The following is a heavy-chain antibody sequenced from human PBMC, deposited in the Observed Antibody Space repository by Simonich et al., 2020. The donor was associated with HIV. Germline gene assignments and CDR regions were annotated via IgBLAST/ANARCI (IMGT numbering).Heavy chain of an antibody. Sequence: QVQLQQWGAGLLKPSETLSLTCAVYGGSFRGYYWSWIRQPPGKGLEWIGEINHCGRTNYNPSLKSRVTISVDKSKNQFSLKLSSVTAADTAVYYCARRHPTTVTTPYFDYWGQGTLVTVSS. CDR3: ARRHPTTVTTPYFDY. CDR1: GGSFRGYY. CDR2: INHCGRT. V-gene: IGHV4-34*01. D-gene: IGHD4-17*01. J-gene: IGHJ4*02.